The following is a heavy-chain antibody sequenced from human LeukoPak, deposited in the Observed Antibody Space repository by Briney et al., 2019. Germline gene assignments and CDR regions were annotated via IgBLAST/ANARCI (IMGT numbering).Heavy chain of an antibody. V-gene: IGHV4-31*03. D-gene: IGHD5-24*01. CDR3: ARARETMAIDY. Sequence: SQTLSLTCTVSGGSISSGGYYWSWIRQHPGKGLEWTGYIYYSGSTYYNPSLKSRVTISVDTSKNQFSLKLSSVTAADTAVYYCARARETMAIDYWGQGTLVTVSS. CDR2: IYYSGST. CDR1: GGSISSGGYY. J-gene: IGHJ4*02.